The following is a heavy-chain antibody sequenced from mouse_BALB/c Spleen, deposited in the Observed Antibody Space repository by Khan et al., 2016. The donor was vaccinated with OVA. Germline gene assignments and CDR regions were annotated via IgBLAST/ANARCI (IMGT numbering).Heavy chain of an antibody. CDR1: GFTFSNFG. D-gene: IGHD1-1*02. CDR2: ISSGSNTI. J-gene: IGHJ1*01. Sequence: EVELVESGGGLVQPGGSRTLSCAASGFTFSNFGMHWVRQAPEKGLEWVAYISSGSNTIHYADTVNGRFTISRDNPKNTLFLQMTSLRSEDTAMYYWVREDYGHWYFDVWGAGTTVTVSS. CDR3: VREDYGHWYFDV. V-gene: IGHV5-17*02.